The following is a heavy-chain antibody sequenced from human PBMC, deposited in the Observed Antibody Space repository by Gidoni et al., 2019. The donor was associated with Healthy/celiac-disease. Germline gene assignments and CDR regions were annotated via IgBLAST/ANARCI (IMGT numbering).Heavy chain of an antibody. CDR1: GGSISSSNW. Sequence: QVQLQESGPGLVKPSGTLSLTCAVSGGSISSSNWWSWVRQPPGKGLAWTGVIYHSGSTNYNPALKSRVTISVDKSKNQFSLKLSSVTAADTAVYYCARVPPYSSSWVDAFDIWGQGTMVTVSS. J-gene: IGHJ3*02. V-gene: IGHV4-4*02. D-gene: IGHD6-13*01. CDR3: ARVPPYSSSWVDAFDI. CDR2: IYHSGST.